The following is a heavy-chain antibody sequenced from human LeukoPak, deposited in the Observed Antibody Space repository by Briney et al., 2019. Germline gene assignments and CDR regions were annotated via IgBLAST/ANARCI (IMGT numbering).Heavy chain of an antibody. CDR3: ARGPYYYDSSGVLDY. J-gene: IGHJ4*02. CDR1: GGSFSGYY. Sequence: SETLSLTCAVYGGSFSGYYWSWIRQPPGKGLEWIGEINHSGSTNYNPSLKSRVTISVDTSKNQFSLKLSSVTAADTAVYYCARGPYYYDSSGVLDYWGQGTLVTVSS. V-gene: IGHV4-34*01. D-gene: IGHD3-22*01. CDR2: INHSGST.